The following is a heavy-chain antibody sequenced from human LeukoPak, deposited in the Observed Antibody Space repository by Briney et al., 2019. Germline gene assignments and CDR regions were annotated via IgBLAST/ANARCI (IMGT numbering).Heavy chain of an antibody. Sequence: PGGSLRLSCAASGFTFSSYAMHWVRQAPGKGLEWVAVISYDGSNKYYADSVKGRFTISRDNSKNTLYLQMNSLRAEDTAVYYCARVRGLRSSGLDYWGQGTLVTVSS. CDR3: ARVRGLRSSGLDY. J-gene: IGHJ4*02. CDR1: GFTFSSYA. CDR2: ISYDGSNK. D-gene: IGHD6-19*01. V-gene: IGHV3-30*04.